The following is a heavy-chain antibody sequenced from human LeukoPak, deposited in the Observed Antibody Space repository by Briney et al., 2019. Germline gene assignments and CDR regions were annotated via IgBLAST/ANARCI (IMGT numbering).Heavy chain of an antibody. CDR3: ARATAPTDGNYYYYYMDV. D-gene: IGHD1-14*01. Sequence: SETLSLTCTVSGGSISSSSYYWSWIRQPAGKGLEWIGRIYTSGSTNYNPSLKSRVTMSVDTSKNQFSLKLSSVTAADTAVYYCARATAPTDGNYYYYYMDVWGKGTTVTVSS. CDR2: IYTSGST. CDR1: GGSISSSSYY. J-gene: IGHJ6*03. V-gene: IGHV4-61*02.